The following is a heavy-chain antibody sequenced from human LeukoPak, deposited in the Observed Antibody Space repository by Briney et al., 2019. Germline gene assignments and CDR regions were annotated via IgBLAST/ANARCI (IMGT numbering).Heavy chain of an antibody. J-gene: IGHJ4*02. Sequence: SETLSLTCTVSGASFSSSTYYWGWIRQPPGKGLEWIGSIYYSGSTYYNPSLKSRVTMSVDTSKNQFSLKLSSVTAADTAVYYCASHAGGISATGTRPFDYWGQGTLVTVSS. CDR2: IYYSGST. V-gene: IGHV4-39*01. D-gene: IGHD6-13*01. CDR3: ASHAGGISATGTRPFDY. CDR1: GASFSSSTYY.